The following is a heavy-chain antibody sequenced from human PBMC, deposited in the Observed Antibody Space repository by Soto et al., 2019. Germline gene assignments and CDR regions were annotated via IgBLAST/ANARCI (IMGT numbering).Heavy chain of an antibody. J-gene: IGHJ4*02. CDR2: MNPNSGNT. CDR3: AADVGGYTYGLAKH. Sequence: ASVKVSCKASGYTFTSYDINWVRQATGQGLEWMGWMNPNSGNTGYAQKFQGRVTMTRNTSISTAYMELSSLRSEDTAVYYCAADVGGYTYGLAKHCGLGTLVPVSS. CDR1: GYTFTSYD. D-gene: IGHD4-17*01. V-gene: IGHV1-8*01.